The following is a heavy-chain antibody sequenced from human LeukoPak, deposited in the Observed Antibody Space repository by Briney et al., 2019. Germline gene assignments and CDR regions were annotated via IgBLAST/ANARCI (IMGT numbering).Heavy chain of an antibody. V-gene: IGHV1-69*05. J-gene: IGHJ4*02. CDR2: IIPIFGTA. CDR3: ATPSSGSYYFDY. CDR1: GGTFSSYA. D-gene: IGHD6-19*01. Sequence: ASVKVSCKASGGTFSSYAISWVRQAPGQGLEWMGGIIPIFGTANYAQKFQGRVTITTDESTSTAYMELSSLRSEDTAVYYCATPSSGSYYFDYWGQGTLVTVPS.